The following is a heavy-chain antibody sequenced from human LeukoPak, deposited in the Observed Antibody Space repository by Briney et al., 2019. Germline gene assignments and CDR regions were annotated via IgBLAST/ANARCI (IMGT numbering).Heavy chain of an antibody. D-gene: IGHD6-13*01. Sequence: PGGSLRLSCAASGFTFRSYEMNWVRQAPGKGLEWVSYIDSGRGSSTNYADSVKGRFTISRDNAKNSLYLQMNSLRAEDTALYYCAKVRYSSSWYDAFDIWGQGTMVTVSS. V-gene: IGHV3-48*03. CDR3: AKVRYSSSWYDAFDI. CDR1: GFTFRSYE. CDR2: IDSGRGSST. J-gene: IGHJ3*02.